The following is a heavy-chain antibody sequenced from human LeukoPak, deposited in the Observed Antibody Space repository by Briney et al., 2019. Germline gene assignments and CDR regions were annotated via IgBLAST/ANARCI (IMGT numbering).Heavy chain of an antibody. CDR2: MKGGGET. CDR3: ARESCMSSADAVC. D-gene: IGHD2-8*01. CDR1: GCSFINYA. J-gene: IGHJ4*02. Sequence: GGTLTHSCVASGCSFINYARSWIPEAPARGPEWLSSMKGGGETFYADSVKGRCTLSRDISRNTVYLQLNNLRVEDTAIYYCARESCMSSADAVCWGQGTQVSVSS. V-gene: IGHV3-23*01.